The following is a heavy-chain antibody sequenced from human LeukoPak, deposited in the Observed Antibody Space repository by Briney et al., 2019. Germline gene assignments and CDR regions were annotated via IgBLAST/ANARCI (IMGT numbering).Heavy chain of an antibody. Sequence: PGGSLRLSCAASGFTFSSSGMHWLRQAPGKGLEGVAFIRYDGSNKYYADSVKGRFTISRDNSYNTLDLQMKSMSAEDTAVYYCARTRGIVVVPAARFDYWGQGTLVTVSS. CDR2: IRYDGSNK. CDR3: ARTRGIVVVPAARFDY. V-gene: IGHV3-30*02. CDR1: GFTFSSSG. J-gene: IGHJ4*02. D-gene: IGHD2-2*01.